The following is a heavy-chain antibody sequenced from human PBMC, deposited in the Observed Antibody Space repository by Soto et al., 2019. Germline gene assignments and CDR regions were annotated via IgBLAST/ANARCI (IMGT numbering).Heavy chain of an antibody. V-gene: IGHV6-1*01. J-gene: IGHJ6*02. CDR1: GDSVSSNSAA. D-gene: IGHD6-19*01. CDR2: TYYRSKWYN. CDR3: ARGPIAVAGPPQGYYYYGMDV. Sequence: SQTLSLTCAISGDSVSSNSAAWNWIRQSPSRGLEWLGRTYYRSKWYNDYAVSVKSRITINPETSKNQFSLQLNSVTPEDTAVYYCARGPIAVAGPPQGYYYYGMDVWGQGTTVTVSS.